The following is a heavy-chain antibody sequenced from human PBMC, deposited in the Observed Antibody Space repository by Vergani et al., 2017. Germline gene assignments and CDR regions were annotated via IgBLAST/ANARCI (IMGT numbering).Heavy chain of an antibody. D-gene: IGHD2-8*01. CDR1: GYTFTSDD. CDR2: MNPISGNT. V-gene: IGHV1-8*03. Sequence: QVQLVQSGAEVKKPGASVKVSCKASGYTFTSDDINWVRQATGQGLEWMGWMNPISGNTGYAQNLQGRLTITRDTSVNTAYMELCSLTSEDMAVYYCGRARRTCTYDHCPRYYYDLWGQGTLVTVSS. J-gene: IGHJ4*02. CDR3: GRARRTCTYDHCPRYYYDL.